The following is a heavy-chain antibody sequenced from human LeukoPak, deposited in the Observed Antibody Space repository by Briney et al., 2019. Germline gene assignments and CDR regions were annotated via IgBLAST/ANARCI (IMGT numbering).Heavy chain of an antibody. Sequence: GGSQRLSCAASGFTFSSYIMSWVRQAPGKGLEWVSGISGSGGSTSYADSVKGRFTISRDKSKNTLYLQMNSLRAEDTAVYYCAKEGNTAMAFDYWGQGTLVTVSS. D-gene: IGHD5-18*01. V-gene: IGHV3-23*01. J-gene: IGHJ4*02. CDR3: AKEGNTAMAFDY. CDR1: GFTFSSYI. CDR2: ISGSGGST.